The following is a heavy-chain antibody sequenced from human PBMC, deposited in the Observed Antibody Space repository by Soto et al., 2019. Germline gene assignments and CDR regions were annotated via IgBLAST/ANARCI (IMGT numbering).Heavy chain of an antibody. Sequence: GGSLRLSCAASGFTVSSNYMSWVRQAPGKGLEWVSVIYSGGSTYYEDSVKGRFTISRDNSKNTLYLQMNSLKTEDTAVYYCTTDSHFTMKLVPFDYWGLGTLVTVSS. J-gene: IGHJ4*01. CDR3: TTDSHFTMKLVPFDY. CDR2: IYSGGST. D-gene: IGHD3-22*01. CDR1: GFTVSSNY. V-gene: IGHV3-53*01.